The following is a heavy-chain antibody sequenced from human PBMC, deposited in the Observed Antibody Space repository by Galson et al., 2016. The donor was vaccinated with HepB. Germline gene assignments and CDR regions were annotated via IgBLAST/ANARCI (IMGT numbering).Heavy chain of an antibody. CDR3: ARHAETSYENYYMDV. CDR2: IYYSGTS. CDR1: GGSISSSYY. J-gene: IGHJ6*03. Sequence: SETLSLTCTVSGGSISSSYYWAWIRQPPGKGLEWIASIYYSGTSYYKPSLTSRVTISVDTSKSQFSLKVRSVTAADTAVYYCARHAETSYENYYMDVWGRGTTVVVSS. V-gene: IGHV4-39*01. D-gene: IGHD3-16*01.